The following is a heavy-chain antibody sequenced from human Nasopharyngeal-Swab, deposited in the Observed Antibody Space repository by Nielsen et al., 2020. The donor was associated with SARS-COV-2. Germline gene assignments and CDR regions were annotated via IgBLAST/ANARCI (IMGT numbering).Heavy chain of an antibody. CDR1: GYPFRRYG. J-gene: IGHJ4*02. CDR3: ARDIEEWLVVPSLSFDY. Sequence: GKGSCKAFGYPFRRYGINWVGQAPGQGPERMGWIRVYNADRNYAQKLQGRVSMTTDTSTSTAYMELRSLRSDDTAVYYCARDIEEWLVVPSLSFDYWGQGTLVTVSS. V-gene: IGHV1-18*01. D-gene: IGHD3-3*01. CDR2: IRVYNADR.